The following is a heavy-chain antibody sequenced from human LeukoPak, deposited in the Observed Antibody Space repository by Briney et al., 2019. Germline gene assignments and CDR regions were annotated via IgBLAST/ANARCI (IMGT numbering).Heavy chain of an antibody. Sequence: VASVKVSCKASGYTFTSYYMHWVRQAPGQGLEWMGIINPSGGSTSYAQKFQGRVTMTEDTSTDTAYMELSSLRSEDTAVYYCARITAAGTDYFQHWGQGTLVTVSS. D-gene: IGHD6-13*01. V-gene: IGHV1-46*01. CDR3: ARITAAGTDYFQH. CDR2: INPSGGST. J-gene: IGHJ1*01. CDR1: GYTFTSYY.